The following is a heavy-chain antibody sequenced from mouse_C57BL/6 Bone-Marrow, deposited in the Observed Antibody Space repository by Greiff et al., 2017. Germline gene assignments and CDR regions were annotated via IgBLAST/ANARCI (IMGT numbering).Heavy chain of an antibody. D-gene: IGHD1-1*01. CDR1: GYTFTDYN. Sequence: VQLQQSGPELVKPGASVKIPCKASGYTFTDYNMDWVKQSHGKSLEWIGDINPNNGGTIYNQKFKGQATLTVDKSSSTAYMELRSLTSEDTAGYYCARGYGSSCGVAFYWGQGTLVTVSA. CDR3: ARGYGSSCGVAFY. V-gene: IGHV1-18*01. CDR2: INPNNGGT. J-gene: IGHJ3*01.